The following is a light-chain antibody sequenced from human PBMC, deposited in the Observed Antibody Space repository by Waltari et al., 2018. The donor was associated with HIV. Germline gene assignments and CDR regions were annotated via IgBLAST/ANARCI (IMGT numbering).Light chain of an antibody. CDR1: SGSVSPTHY. CDR2: NTY. V-gene: IGLV8-61*01. J-gene: IGLJ3*02. Sequence: VVTQEPSFSMPPGETVTLPFGLNSGSVSPTHYTSCYQQTPCQSPRTLIYNTYTRSSGVPDRYSGSMLVNRAALTITGAQADDESDYYCLLYMGSGVWVFGGGTKLTVL. CDR3: LLYMGSGVWV.